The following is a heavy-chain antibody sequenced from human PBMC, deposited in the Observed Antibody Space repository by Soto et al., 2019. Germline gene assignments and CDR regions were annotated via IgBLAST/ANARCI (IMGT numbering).Heavy chain of an antibody. V-gene: IGHV3-11*06. D-gene: IGHD1-1*01. CDR2: ISTRSTYT. J-gene: IGHJ6*02. CDR3: ARDLAWKRGKVGRYYYGMDV. Sequence: QVLLVESGGGLVKPGGSLRLSCAASGFIFSDYYMSWVRQTPGKGLEWVSYISTRSTYTTYADSVKGRFTISRDNAKNSLYLQMDSLRVEDTAVYYCARDLAWKRGKVGRYYYGMDVWGQGTTVTVSS. CDR1: GFIFSDYY.